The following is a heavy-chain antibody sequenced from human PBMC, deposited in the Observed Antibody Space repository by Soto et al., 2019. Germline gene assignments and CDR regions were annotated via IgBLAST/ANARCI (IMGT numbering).Heavy chain of an antibody. D-gene: IGHD3-3*01. CDR3: VRALFDFWSGPNYLGSYYYMDV. Sequence: TLSLTCAISGDSVSSNSAAWNWIRQSPSRGLEWLGRTYYRSKWYNDYAVSVKSRITINPDTSKNQFSLQLNSVTPEDTAVYYWVRALFDFWSGPNYLGSYYYMDVWGKGTTVTVSS. J-gene: IGHJ6*03. V-gene: IGHV6-1*01. CDR2: TYYRSKWYN. CDR1: GDSVSSNSAA.